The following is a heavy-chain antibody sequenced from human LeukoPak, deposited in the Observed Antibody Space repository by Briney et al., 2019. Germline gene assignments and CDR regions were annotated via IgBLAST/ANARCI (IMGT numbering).Heavy chain of an antibody. CDR3: AKDRGGRVAVAGLTDY. J-gene: IGHJ4*02. Sequence: ETLSLTCTVSGGSISSYYWSWVRQAPGKGLEWVSAISGSGGSTYYADSVKGRFTISRDNSREMLYLQMNSLRAEDTAVYYCAKDRGGRVAVAGLTDYWGQGTLVTVSS. CDR2: ISGSGGST. CDR1: GGSISSYY. V-gene: IGHV3-23*01. D-gene: IGHD6-19*01.